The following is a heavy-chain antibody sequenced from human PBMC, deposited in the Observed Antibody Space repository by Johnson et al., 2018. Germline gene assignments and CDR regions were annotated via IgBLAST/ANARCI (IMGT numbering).Heavy chain of an antibody. V-gene: IGHV3-30*18. CDR1: GFTFSSYG. CDR3: AKCIGQLVWKNAFDI. J-gene: IGHJ3*02. CDR2: ISFDGSNK. Sequence: QVQLVESGGGVVQPGRSLRLSCVASGFTFSSYGMHWVRQAPGKGLEWVAVISFDGSNKYYADSVKGRLTISKDDSKNILYLQVNSLRAEDTAVYYCAKCIGQLVWKNAFDIWGQGTMLTVSS. D-gene: IGHD1-1*01.